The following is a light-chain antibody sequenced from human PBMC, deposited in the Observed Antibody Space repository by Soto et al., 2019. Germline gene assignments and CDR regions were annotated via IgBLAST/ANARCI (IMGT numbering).Light chain of an antibody. Sequence: AIRMTQSPSSFSASTGDRVTITCRASQGISSYLAWYQQKPGKAPKLLIYAASTLQSGVPSRFSGSGSGTDFTLTIRCLQSEDFATYYCQQYYSYPNTFGQGTKLEIK. J-gene: IGKJ2*01. CDR2: AAS. V-gene: IGKV1-8*01. CDR1: QGISSY. CDR3: QQYYSYPNT.